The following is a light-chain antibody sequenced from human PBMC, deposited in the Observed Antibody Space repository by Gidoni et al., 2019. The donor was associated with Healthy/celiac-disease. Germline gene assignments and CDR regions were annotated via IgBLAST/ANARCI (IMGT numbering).Light chain of an antibody. Sequence: LQMTQSPSTLSASVGDRVTITCRASQSISSWLAWYQQKPGKAPKLLIYKASSLESGVPSRFSGSGYGTECTLTISSLQPDDFATYYCQQYNSYPLTFGQGTKVEIK. CDR2: KAS. J-gene: IGKJ1*01. CDR1: QSISSW. V-gene: IGKV1-5*03. CDR3: QQYNSYPLT.